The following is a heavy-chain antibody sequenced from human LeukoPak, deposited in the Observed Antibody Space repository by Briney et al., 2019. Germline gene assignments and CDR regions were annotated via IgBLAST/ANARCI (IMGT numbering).Heavy chain of an antibody. D-gene: IGHD3-22*01. J-gene: IGHJ4*02. CDR2: IRYDGSNK. CDR1: GFTFSSYG. CDR3: AKDSMIVVVTPFDY. Sequence: GGSLRLSCAASGFTFSSYGMHWVRQAPGKGLEWGAVIRYDGSNKYYAHSVKGRFTTSRTSSKNTLYLQMNTLRAEDTAVYYCAKDSMIVVVTPFDYWGRGTLVTVSS. V-gene: IGHV3-30*02.